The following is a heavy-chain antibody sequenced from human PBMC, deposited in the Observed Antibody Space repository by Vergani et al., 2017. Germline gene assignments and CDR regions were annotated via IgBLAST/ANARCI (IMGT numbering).Heavy chain of an antibody. J-gene: IGHJ3*02. V-gene: IGHV3-9*01. Sequence: EVQLVESGGGLVQPGRSLRLSCAASGFTFDDYAMHWVRQAPGKGLEWVSGISWNSGSIGYADSVKGRFTISRDNAKNSLYLQMNSLRAEDTALYYCAKLPPLELRGGAFDIWGQGTMVTVSS. CDR3: AKLPPLELRGGAFDI. CDR2: ISWNSGSI. D-gene: IGHD1-7*01. CDR1: GFTFDDYA.